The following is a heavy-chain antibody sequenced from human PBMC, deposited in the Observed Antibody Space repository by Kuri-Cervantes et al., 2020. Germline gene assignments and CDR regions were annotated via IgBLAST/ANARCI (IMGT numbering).Heavy chain of an antibody. V-gene: IGHV4-59*13. D-gene: IGHD6-19*01. CDR1: GGSISSYY. J-gene: IGHJ4*02. Sequence: GSLRLSCTVSGGSISSYYWSWIRQPPGKRLEWIGYIHYSGRTSYNPSLNSRVTISIDTSKDQFSLKVRSMTAADTAVYYCARRRSSGWFGFDSWGQGALVTVSS. CDR2: IHYSGRT. CDR3: ARRRSSGWFGFDS.